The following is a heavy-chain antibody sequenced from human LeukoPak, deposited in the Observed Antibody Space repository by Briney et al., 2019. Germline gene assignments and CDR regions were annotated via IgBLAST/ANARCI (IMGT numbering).Heavy chain of an antibody. CDR1: GYTFTSYD. J-gene: IGHJ4*02. D-gene: IGHD3-3*01. CDR3: ARSITIFGVVMNYFDY. Sequence: ASVKVSCKASGYTFTSYDINWVRQATGQGLEWMGWMNPNSGNTGYAQKFQGRVTITRNTSIGTAYMELSSLRSEDTAVYYCARSITIFGVVMNYFDYWGQGTLVTVSS. V-gene: IGHV1-8*03. CDR2: MNPNSGNT.